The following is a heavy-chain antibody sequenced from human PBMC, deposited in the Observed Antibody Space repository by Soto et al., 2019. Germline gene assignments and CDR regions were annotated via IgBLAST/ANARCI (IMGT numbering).Heavy chain of an antibody. CDR3: ARDTPDTAMAKDAFAI. CDR2: IYTSGST. Sequence: QVQLQESGPGLVKPSETLSLTCTVSGGSISSYYWSWIRQPAGKGLEWIGRIYTSGSTNYNPTLKSRVTKSVDTSKNQFSLKLSAVTAADTAVYYCARDTPDTAMAKDAFAIWGQGTMVTVSS. J-gene: IGHJ3*02. D-gene: IGHD5-18*01. CDR1: GGSISSYY. V-gene: IGHV4-4*07.